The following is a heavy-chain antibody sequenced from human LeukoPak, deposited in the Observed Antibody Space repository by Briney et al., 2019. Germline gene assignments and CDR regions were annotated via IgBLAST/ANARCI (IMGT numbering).Heavy chain of an antibody. V-gene: IGHV3-64D*06. CDR3: VKGTDSRYYDILTGYPFDY. D-gene: IGHD3-9*01. J-gene: IGHJ4*02. CDR2: ISSKGGST. Sequence: GGPLRLSCSASGFTFSSYAMHWVRQAPGKGLEYVSAISSKGGSTYYADSVKGRFTISRDNSKNTLYLQMSSLRAEDTAVYYCVKGTDSRYYDILTGYPFDYWGQGTLVTDSS. CDR1: GFTFSSYA.